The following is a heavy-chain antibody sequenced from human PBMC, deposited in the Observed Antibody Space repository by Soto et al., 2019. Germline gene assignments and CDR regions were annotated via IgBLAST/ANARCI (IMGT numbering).Heavy chain of an antibody. Sequence: QVQLVQSGAEVKKPGSSVKVSCKASGDTFRRYSITWVRQAPGQGVEWMGRINPIVEIARYAQKFQGRVTITVDKTTTTANMELTSLRSEDTAVYYCARDRRTNYDYYGMDVWGQGTTVTVSS. CDR1: GDTFRRYS. J-gene: IGHJ6*02. CDR3: ARDRRTNYDYYGMDV. CDR2: INPIVEIA. V-gene: IGHV1-69*08.